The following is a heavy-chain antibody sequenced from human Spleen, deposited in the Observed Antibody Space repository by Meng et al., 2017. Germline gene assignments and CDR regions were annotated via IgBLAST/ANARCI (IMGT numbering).Heavy chain of an antibody. CDR3: AKVGSGSYNNNWFDP. V-gene: IGHV3-23*01. D-gene: IGHD3-10*01. CDR1: GFTFSSYA. CDR2: ISGSGGST. J-gene: IGHJ5*02. Sequence: GGSLRLSCAASGFTFSSYAMSWVRQAPGKGLEWVSAISGSGGSTYYADSVKGRFTISRDNSKNTLYLQMNSLRAEDTAVYYCAKVGSGSYNNNWFDPWGQGTLVTVSS.